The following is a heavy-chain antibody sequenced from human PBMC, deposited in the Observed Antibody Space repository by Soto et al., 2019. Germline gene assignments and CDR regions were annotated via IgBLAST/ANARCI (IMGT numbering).Heavy chain of an antibody. CDR1: GGSISSSNW. Sequence: SETLSLTCAVSGGSISSSNWWSWVRQPPGKGLEWIGEIYHSGSTNYNPSLKSRVTISVDKSKNQFSLKLSSVTAADTAVYYCARGVRGSGSYYPYYYYGMDVWGQGTTVTVSS. V-gene: IGHV4-4*02. J-gene: IGHJ6*02. D-gene: IGHD3-10*01. CDR3: ARGVRGSGSYYPYYYYGMDV. CDR2: IYHSGST.